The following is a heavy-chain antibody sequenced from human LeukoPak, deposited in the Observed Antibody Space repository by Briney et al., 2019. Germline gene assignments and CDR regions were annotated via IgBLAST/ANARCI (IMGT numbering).Heavy chain of an antibody. J-gene: IGHJ3*02. CDR3: ATYSTGFDI. CDR1: GGSFSYYY. Sequence: SETLSLTCSAYGGSFSYYYWTWIRQAPGKGLEWIGVIYHRGSTNYNPSVKNPVTISVDTLKKQFSLKLSSVTAADTAVYYCATYSTGFDIWGQGTVVTVSS. CDR2: IYHRGST. D-gene: IGHD6-19*01. V-gene: IGHV4-34*01.